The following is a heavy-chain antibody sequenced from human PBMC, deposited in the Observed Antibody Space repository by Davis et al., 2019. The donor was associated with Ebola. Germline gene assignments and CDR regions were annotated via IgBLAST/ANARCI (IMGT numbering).Heavy chain of an antibody. D-gene: IGHD1-26*01. V-gene: IGHV3-30*04. CDR2: ISYDGSNK. J-gene: IGHJ4*02. Sequence: RQAPGKGLEWVEVISYDGSNKYYADSVNGRFTISRDNSRNTLYLQMNSLRAEDTAVYYCARRSGPDYWGQGTLVTVSS. CDR3: ARRSGPDY.